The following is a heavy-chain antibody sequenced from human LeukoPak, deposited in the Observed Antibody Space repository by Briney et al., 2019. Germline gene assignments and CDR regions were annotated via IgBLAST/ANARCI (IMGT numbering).Heavy chain of an antibody. CDR1: GFTFSSYS. Sequence: GGSLRLSCAASGFTFSSYSMNWVRRAPGKGLEWVSYISSSSSTIYYADSVKGRFAISRDNAKNSLYLQMNSLRAEDTAVYYCAREDLEGGAFDIWGQGTMVTVSS. CDR3: AREDLEGGAFDI. D-gene: IGHD3-3*01. CDR2: ISSSSSTI. J-gene: IGHJ3*02. V-gene: IGHV3-48*01.